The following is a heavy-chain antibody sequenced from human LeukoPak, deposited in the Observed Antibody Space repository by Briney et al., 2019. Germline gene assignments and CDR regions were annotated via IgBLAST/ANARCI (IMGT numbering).Heavy chain of an antibody. V-gene: IGHV3-23*01. D-gene: IGHD2-15*01. Sequence: GGSLRLSCAASGFTFSSYAMSWVRQAPGKGLEWVSAISAGGGSTFYADSVKGRFTISRDNSKNTLYLQMNSLRAEDTAVYYCARDLGGAADYWGQGTLVTVSS. CDR1: GFTFSSYA. CDR3: ARDLGGAADY. CDR2: ISAGGGST. J-gene: IGHJ4*02.